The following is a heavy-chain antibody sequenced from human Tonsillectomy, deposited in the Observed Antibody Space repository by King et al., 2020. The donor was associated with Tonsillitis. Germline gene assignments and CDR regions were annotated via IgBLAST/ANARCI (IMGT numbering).Heavy chain of an antibody. CDR1: GGSFSGHY. D-gene: IGHD2-8*02. CDR3: ARDPFCNGGVCQRGWFDP. J-gene: IGHJ5*02. CDR2: TNHRGAT. Sequence: VQLQQWGAGLLKPSETLSLTCAVNGGSFSGHYWSWIRQPPGKGLEWIGDTNHRGATTYNPSLKSRVAISVDTSRNHFSLKLGSVTAADPAVYYCARDPFCNGGVCQRGWFDPWGQGALVTVSS. V-gene: IGHV4-34*01.